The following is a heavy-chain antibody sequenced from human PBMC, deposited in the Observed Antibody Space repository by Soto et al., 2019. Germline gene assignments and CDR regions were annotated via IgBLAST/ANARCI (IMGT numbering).Heavy chain of an antibody. Sequence: GGSLRLSCAASGFTFSSYGMHWVRQAPGKGLEWVAVIWYDGSNKYYADSVKGRFTISRDNSKNTLYLQMNSLRAEDTAVYYCARGEYSSSSSSGEFDYCGQGTLVTVSS. D-gene: IGHD6-6*01. CDR2: IWYDGSNK. V-gene: IGHV3-33*01. J-gene: IGHJ4*02. CDR3: ARGEYSSSSSSGEFDY. CDR1: GFTFSSYG.